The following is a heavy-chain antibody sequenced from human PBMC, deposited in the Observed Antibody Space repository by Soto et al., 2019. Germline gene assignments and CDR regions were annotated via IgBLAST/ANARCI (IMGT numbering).Heavy chain of an antibody. Sequence: GGSLRLSCAASGFTFSSYGRHWVRQAPGKGLEWVAVISYDGSNKYYADSVKGRFTISRDNSKNTLYLQMNSLRAEDTAVYYCAKDSARGYSGYELSPNWGQGT. CDR1: GFTFSSYG. CDR2: ISYDGSNK. V-gene: IGHV3-30*18. J-gene: IGHJ4*02. D-gene: IGHD5-12*01. CDR3: AKDSARGYSGYELSPN.